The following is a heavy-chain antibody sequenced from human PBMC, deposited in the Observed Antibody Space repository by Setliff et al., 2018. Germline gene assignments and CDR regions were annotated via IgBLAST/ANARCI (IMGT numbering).Heavy chain of an antibody. CDR3: ARGRNVAARLLDS. J-gene: IGHJ4*02. D-gene: IGHD6-6*01. Sequence: SETLSLTCGASGGTFSDYFWTWIRQSPGKGLEWIGEINHSGSSNYNPSLKSRVTISIDTSNNQFSLKVTPVTAADTGIYYCARGRNVAARLLDSWGQGARVTVSS. CDR1: GGTFSDYF. CDR2: INHSGSS. V-gene: IGHV4-34*08.